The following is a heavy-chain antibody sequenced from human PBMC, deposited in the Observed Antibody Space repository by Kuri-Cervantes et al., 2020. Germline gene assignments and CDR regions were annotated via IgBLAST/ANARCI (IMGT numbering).Heavy chain of an antibody. Sequence: ASVKVSCKASGYTFTSYDINWVRQATGQGLEWMGWMNPNSGNTGYAQKFQGRATMTRNTSISTAYMELSSLRSEDTAIYFCARGPFGYSSSSIWFDPWGQGTLVTVSS. D-gene: IGHD6-6*01. CDR3: ARGPFGYSSSSIWFDP. CDR1: GYTFTSYD. CDR2: MNPNSGNT. J-gene: IGHJ5*02. V-gene: IGHV1-8*01.